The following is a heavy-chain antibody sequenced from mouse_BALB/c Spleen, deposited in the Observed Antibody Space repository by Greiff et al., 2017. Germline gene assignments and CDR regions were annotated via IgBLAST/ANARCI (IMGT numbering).Heavy chain of an antibody. D-gene: IGHD2-14*01. CDR3: AIRYEDYAMDY. Sequence: VQLVESGPGLVAPSQSLSITCTVSGFSLTSYGVHWVRQPPGKGLEWLGVIWAGGSTNYNSALMSRLSISKDNSKSQVFLKMNSLQTDDTAMYYCAIRYEDYAMDYWGQGTSVTVSS. V-gene: IGHV2-9*02. CDR1: GFSLTSYG. CDR2: IWAGGST. J-gene: IGHJ4*01.